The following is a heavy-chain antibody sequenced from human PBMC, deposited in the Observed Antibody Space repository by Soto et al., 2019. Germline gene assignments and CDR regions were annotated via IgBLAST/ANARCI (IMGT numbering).Heavy chain of an antibody. J-gene: IGHJ4*02. CDR2: ISSSSSTI. V-gene: IGHV3-48*02. D-gene: IGHD3-22*01. Sequence: GGSLRLSCAASGFTFSSYSMNWVRQAPGKGLEWVSYISSSSSTIYYADSVKGRFTISRDNAKNSLYLQMNSLRDEDTAVYYCARGDAYYYDSSGIDYWGQGTLVTVSS. CDR1: GFTFSSYS. CDR3: ARGDAYYYDSSGIDY.